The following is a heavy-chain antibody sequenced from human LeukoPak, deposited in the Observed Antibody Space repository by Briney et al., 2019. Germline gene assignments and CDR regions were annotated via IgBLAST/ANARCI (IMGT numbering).Heavy chain of an antibody. D-gene: IGHD4-17*01. J-gene: IGHJ3*02. CDR3: ARPPIYGDYDAFDI. CDR2: INHSGST. V-gene: IGHV4-34*01. Sequence: SETLSLTCAVYGGSFSDYYWSWIRQPPGKGLEWIGEINHSGSTNYDPSLTSRVTISVDTSKNQFSLRLSYVTVEDTAIYYCARPPIYGDYDAFDIWGQGTMVTVSS. CDR1: GGSFSDYY.